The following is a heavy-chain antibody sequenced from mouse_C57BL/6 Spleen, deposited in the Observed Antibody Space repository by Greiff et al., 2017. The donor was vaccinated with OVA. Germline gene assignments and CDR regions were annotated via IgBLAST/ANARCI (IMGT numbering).Heavy chain of an antibody. D-gene: IGHD1-1*01. CDR3: ARSGYYGSSSFAY. V-gene: IGHV1-4*01. CDR2: INPSSGHT. Sequence: VQLQQSGAELARPGASVKMSCKASGYTFTSYTMHWVKQRPGQGLEWIGYINPSSGHTKYNQKFKDKATLTAVKSSSTAYMQLSSLTSEDSAVYYCARSGYYGSSSFAYWGQGTLVTVSA. CDR1: GYTFTSYT. J-gene: IGHJ3*01.